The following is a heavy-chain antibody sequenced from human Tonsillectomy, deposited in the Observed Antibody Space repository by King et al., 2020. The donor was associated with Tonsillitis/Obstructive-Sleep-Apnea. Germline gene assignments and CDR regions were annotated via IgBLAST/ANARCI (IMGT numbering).Heavy chain of an antibody. CDR3: ARGAGKKGRAGAGNQKRIYCDYDREV. D-gene: IGHD1-14*01. Sequence: QLVQSGGGVVQPGRSLRLSCAASGFTFSSYGMHWVRQAPGKGLEWVAIIWYDGSNKYYADSVKGRFTISRDNSKNTLYLQMNSLRAEDTAVDYCARGAGKKGRAGAGNQKRIYCDYDREVGGKGTTVTVSS. CDR2: IWYDGSNK. V-gene: IGHV3-33*01. CDR1: GFTFSSYG. J-gene: IGHJ6*03.